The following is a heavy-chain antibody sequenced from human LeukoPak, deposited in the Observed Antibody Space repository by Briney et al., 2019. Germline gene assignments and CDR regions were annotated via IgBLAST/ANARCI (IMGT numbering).Heavy chain of an antibody. D-gene: IGHD2-15*01. J-gene: IGHJ4*02. V-gene: IGHV3-23*01. CDR1: GFTFSNYA. CDR2: ITGNGGTT. CDR3: ARFIVVVATHDY. Sequence: GGSLRLSCAASGFTFSNYAMSWVRQAPGKGLEWVSGITGNGGTTWYADSVKGHFTISRDNAKNSLYLQMNSLRAEDTAVYYCARFIVVVATHDYWGQGTLVTVSS.